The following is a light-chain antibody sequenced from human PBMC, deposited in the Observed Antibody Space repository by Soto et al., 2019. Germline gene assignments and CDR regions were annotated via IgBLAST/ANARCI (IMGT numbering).Light chain of an antibody. CDR1: QSISTW. Sequence: DIPMTQSPSTLSASIGDRVTITCRASQSISTWLAWYQQKSGKAPKLLIYKASNLGSGVPSRFSGSGSGTEFTLTISSLQPDDFVTYYCLQYSSYSANAFGQGTKLEI. CDR2: KAS. J-gene: IGKJ2*01. CDR3: LQYSSYSANA. V-gene: IGKV1-5*03.